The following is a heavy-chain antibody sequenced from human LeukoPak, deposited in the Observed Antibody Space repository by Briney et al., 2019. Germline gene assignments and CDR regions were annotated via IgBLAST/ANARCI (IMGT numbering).Heavy chain of an antibody. CDR2: RYYSGST. V-gene: IGHV4-39*01. Sequence: PSETLSLTCAVYGGSFSGYYWGWIRQPPGKGLEWIGSRYYSGSTYYNASLRSRVTISVDTSKNQFSLKLSSVTAADTAVYYCARHFDRDGYKSNAFDIWGQGTMVTVSS. D-gene: IGHD5-24*01. J-gene: IGHJ3*02. CDR1: GGSFSGYY. CDR3: ARHFDRDGYKSNAFDI.